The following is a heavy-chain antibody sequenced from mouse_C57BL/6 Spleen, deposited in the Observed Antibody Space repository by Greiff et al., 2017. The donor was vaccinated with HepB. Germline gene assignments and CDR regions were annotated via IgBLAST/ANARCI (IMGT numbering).Heavy chain of an antibody. CDR1: GYTFTDYN. J-gene: IGHJ1*03. Sequence: EVQLQQSGPELVKPGASVKMSCKASGYTFTDYNMHWVKQSHGKSLEWIGYINPNNGGTSYNQKFKGKATLTVNKSSSTAYMELRSLTSEDSAVYYCADDGFHWYFDVWGTRTTVTVSS. CDR3: ADDGFHWYFDV. CDR2: INPNNGGT. D-gene: IGHD2-3*01. V-gene: IGHV1-22*01.